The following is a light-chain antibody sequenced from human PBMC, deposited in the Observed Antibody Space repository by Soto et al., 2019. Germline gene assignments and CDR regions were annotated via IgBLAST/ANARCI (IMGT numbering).Light chain of an antibody. Sequence: EIVLTQSPATVSLSPGETATLSCRASETINRHLAWYQQKPGQAPRLLIYDISNRDTGIPARFSGSGSGTDFTLHISSLDPEDSAVYYCQQRSAWPRNTFGQGTKLEIK. CDR1: ETINRH. J-gene: IGKJ2*01. V-gene: IGKV3-11*01. CDR2: DIS. CDR3: QQRSAWPRNT.